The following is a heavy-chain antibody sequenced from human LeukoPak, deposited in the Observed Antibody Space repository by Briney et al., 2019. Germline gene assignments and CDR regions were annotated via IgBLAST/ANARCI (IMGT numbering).Heavy chain of an antibody. Sequence: PSETLSLTCAVYGGSFSNYYWSWIRQPPGKGLEWIGEINDSGRINYNPSLMSRVTVSVDTSKNQFSLRLTSVTATDTAVYYCARRWNYGRNYYIDVCGKGATVSVSS. D-gene: IGHD1-7*01. J-gene: IGHJ6*03. CDR3: ARRWNYGRNYYIDV. CDR2: INDSGRI. CDR1: GGSFSNYY. V-gene: IGHV4-34*01.